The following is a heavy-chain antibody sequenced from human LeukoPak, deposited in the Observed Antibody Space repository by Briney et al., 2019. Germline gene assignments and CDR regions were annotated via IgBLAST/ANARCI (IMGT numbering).Heavy chain of an antibody. CDR3: ARGPPPDFDY. Sequence: SETLSLTCTVSGGSISSYYWSWIRQPPGKGLEWIGYIYYSGRTNYNPSLKSRVTISVDTSKNQFSLKLSSVTAADTAAYYCARGPPPDFDYWGQGTLVTVSS. CDR2: IYYSGRT. V-gene: IGHV4-59*08. J-gene: IGHJ4*02. CDR1: GGSISSYY.